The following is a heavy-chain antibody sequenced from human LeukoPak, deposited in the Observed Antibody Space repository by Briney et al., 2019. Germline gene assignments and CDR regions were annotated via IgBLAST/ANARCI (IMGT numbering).Heavy chain of an antibody. D-gene: IGHD6-13*01. J-gene: IGHJ4*02. CDR2: ISDSGNTI. Sequence: GGSLRLSCAASGFTFSDYYMTWIRQAPGKGLEWVSYISDSGNTIYYADSVKGRFTISRDNAKNSLYLQMNSLRAEDTAVYYCARDLYSSSNRYDYWGQGTLVTVSS. CDR3: ARDLYSSSNRYDY. V-gene: IGHV3-11*01. CDR1: GFTFSDYY.